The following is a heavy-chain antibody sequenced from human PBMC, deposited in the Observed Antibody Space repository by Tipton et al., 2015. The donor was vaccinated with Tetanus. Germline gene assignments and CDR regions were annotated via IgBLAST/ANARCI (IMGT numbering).Heavy chain of an antibody. D-gene: IGHD4-17*01. CDR2: IIPIFGTA. J-gene: IGHJ5*02. CDR3: ARDQGYGASLWFDP. CDR1: GGTFSSYA. Sequence: QVQLVQSGPEVKKPGSSVKVSCKASGGTFSSYAISWVRQAPGQGLEWMGGIIPIFGTANYAQKSQGRVTITADESTSTAYMELSSLRSEDTAVYYGARDQGYGASLWFDPWGQGTLVTVSS. V-gene: IGHV1-69*01.